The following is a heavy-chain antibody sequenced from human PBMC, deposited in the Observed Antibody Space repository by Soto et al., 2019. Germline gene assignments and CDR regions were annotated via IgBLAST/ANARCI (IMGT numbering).Heavy chain of an antibody. CDR1: GYSFTSYC. Sequence: VESLKISCKGSGYSFTSYCIGWVRQMPGKGLECMGIIYPGDSDTRYSPSFQGQVTISADKSISTAYLQWSSLKASDTAMYYCASQEMATKNVDAFDIWGQGTMVTVS. CDR2: IYPGDSDT. V-gene: IGHV5-51*01. J-gene: IGHJ3*02. CDR3: ASQEMATKNVDAFDI. D-gene: IGHD5-12*01.